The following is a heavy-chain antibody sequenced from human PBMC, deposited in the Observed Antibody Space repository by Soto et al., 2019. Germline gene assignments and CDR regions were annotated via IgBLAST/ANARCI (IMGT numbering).Heavy chain of an antibody. D-gene: IGHD1-20*01. CDR2: TYYRSKWYN. CDR3: ARDRGITGRWWFDP. Sequence: RGLEWLGRTYYRSKWYNDYAVSVKSRITINPDTSKNQFSPQLNSVTPEDTAVYYCARDRGITGRWWFDPWGQGTLVTVSA. J-gene: IGHJ5*02. V-gene: IGHV6-1*01.